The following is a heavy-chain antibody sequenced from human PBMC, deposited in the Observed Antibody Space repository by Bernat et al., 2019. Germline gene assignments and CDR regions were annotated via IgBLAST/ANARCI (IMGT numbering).Heavy chain of an antibody. D-gene: IGHD3-22*01. CDR1: GYSFTSYW. CDR2: IYPGDSDT. Sequence: EVQLVQSGAEVKKPGESLKISCKGSGYSFTSYWIGWVRQMPGKGLEWMRIIYPGDSDTRYSPSFQGQVTISADKSISTAYLQWSSLKASDTAMYYCAGAPPSYYYDSSGYIDYWGQGTLVTVSS. V-gene: IGHV5-51*01. CDR3: AGAPPSYYYDSSGYIDY. J-gene: IGHJ4*02.